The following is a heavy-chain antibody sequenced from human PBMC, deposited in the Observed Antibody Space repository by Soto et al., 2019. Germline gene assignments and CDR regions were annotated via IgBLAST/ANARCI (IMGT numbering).Heavy chain of an antibody. CDR3: AREWSYGSGYFYYGRDV. V-gene: IGHV1-2*02. Sequence: ASVRVASEFSVYSFTGYYMHWVRQAPGQGLEWMGWISPNSGGTNYAQKFQGRVTMTRDTSLSTAYMDLSRLRSDVTAVYYCAREWSYGSGYFYYGRDVWGQGTTVTVAS. J-gene: IGHJ6*02. CDR2: ISPNSGGT. D-gene: IGHD3-10*01. CDR1: VYSFTGYY.